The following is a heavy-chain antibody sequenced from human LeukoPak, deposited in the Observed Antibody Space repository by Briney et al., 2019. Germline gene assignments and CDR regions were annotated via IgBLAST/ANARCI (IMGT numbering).Heavy chain of an antibody. Sequence: SETLSLTCTVSGGSVSGYYWTWIRQPPGKGLEWIAYMYYGGSTNHNPSLKSQVIISIDTSKNQVSLKLSSVTAADTAVYYCARGGGATWYYFDYWGQGTLVTVSS. CDR1: GGSVSGYY. D-gene: IGHD2-15*01. CDR3: ARGGGATWYYFDY. J-gene: IGHJ4*02. V-gene: IGHV4-59*02. CDR2: MYYGGST.